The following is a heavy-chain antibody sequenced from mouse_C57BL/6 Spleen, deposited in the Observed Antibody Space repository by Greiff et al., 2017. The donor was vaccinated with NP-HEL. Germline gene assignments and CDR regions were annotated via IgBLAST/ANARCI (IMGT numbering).Heavy chain of an antibody. D-gene: IGHD2-5*01. CDR2: ISSGGDYI. Sequence: EVKLVESGEGLVKPGGSLKLSCAASGFTFSSYAMSWVRQTPEKRLEWVAYISSGGDYIYYADTVKGRFTISRDNARNTLYLQMSSLKSEDTAMYYCTREGDSNYPAWFAYWGQGTLVTVSA. CDR3: TREGDSNYPAWFAY. V-gene: IGHV5-9-1*02. J-gene: IGHJ3*01. CDR1: GFTFSSYA.